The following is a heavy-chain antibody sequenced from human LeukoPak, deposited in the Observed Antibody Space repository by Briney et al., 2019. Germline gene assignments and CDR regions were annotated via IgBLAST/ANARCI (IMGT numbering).Heavy chain of an antibody. Sequence: PSETLSLTCTVSGGSISTSNYYWGWIRQPPGKGLEWIGYIYYSGSTNYNPSLKSRVTISVDTSKNQFSLKLSSVTAADTAVYYCASSSGWYPFDYWGQGTLVTVSS. D-gene: IGHD6-19*01. CDR2: IYYSGST. V-gene: IGHV4-61*05. CDR3: ASSSGWYPFDY. J-gene: IGHJ4*02. CDR1: GGSISTSNYY.